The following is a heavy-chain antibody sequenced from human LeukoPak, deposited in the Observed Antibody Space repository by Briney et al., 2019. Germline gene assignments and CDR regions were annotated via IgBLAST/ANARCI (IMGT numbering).Heavy chain of an antibody. CDR1: GASISSSFY. V-gene: IGHV4-59*01. J-gene: IGHJ4*02. CDR2: IYYSGNT. D-gene: IGHD4-23*01. CDR3: ARGWLAETTVVTPYNY. Sequence: PLETLSLTCSVSGASISSSFYWSWIRQPPQRGLEWIGDIYYSGNTNYNPSLQSRVTIAVDASKNQFSLKLSSVTAEDTAVYYCARGWLAETTVVTPYNYWGQGTLVTVSS.